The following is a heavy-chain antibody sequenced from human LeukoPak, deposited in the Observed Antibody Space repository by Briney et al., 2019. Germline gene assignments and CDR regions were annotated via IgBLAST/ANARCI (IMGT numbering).Heavy chain of an antibody. CDR3: ARDLRSFPNY. J-gene: IGHJ4*02. CDR1: GYTFTGYY. CDR2: ISAYNGNT. Sequence: ASVKVSCEASGYTFTGYYIHWVRQAPGQGLEWMGWISAYNGNTNYAQNLQGRVTMTTDTSTSTAYMELRSLRSDDTAVYYCARDLRSFPNYWGQGTLVTVSS. V-gene: IGHV1-18*04. D-gene: IGHD3-16*02.